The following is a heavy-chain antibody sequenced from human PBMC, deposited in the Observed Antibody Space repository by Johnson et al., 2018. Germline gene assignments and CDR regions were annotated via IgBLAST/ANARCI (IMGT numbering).Heavy chain of an antibody. D-gene: IGHD3-10*01. CDR1: GGSLNNHY. CDR3: AREATSASWYGDVWTNYYYHYMDV. V-gene: IGHV4-59*11. Sequence: QVQLQESGPGLVKXSDTLSLTCTVSGGSLNNHYWSWIRQPPGKGPEWIGYIFYSGSTTYNPALKGAVTIPVHPTQKQLSLKLTPVTAADPAVYYCAREATSASWYGDVWTNYYYHYMDVWGKGTTVTVSS. J-gene: IGHJ6*03. CDR2: IFYSGST.